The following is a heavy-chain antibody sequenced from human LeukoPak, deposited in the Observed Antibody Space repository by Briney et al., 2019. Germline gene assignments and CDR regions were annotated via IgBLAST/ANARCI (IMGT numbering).Heavy chain of an antibody. Sequence: GGCLSLSRLTSGFALSTIAMSWVRQAPAQGLEWISGIGGSCASTYSAYSLTRRFTISRDDARTTQYLQMNSLRGDDTAVYYCSKDVGKWESLHFFDYWGQGTLVTVSS. CDR1: GFALSTIA. D-gene: IGHD1-26*01. J-gene: IGHJ4*02. V-gene: IGHV3-23*01. CDR2: IGGSCAST. CDR3: SKDVGKWESLHFFDY.